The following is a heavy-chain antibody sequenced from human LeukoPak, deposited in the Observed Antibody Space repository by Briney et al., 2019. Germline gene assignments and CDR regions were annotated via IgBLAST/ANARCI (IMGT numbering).Heavy chain of an antibody. V-gene: IGHV3-74*01. J-gene: IGHJ4*02. D-gene: IGHD3-10*01. Sequence: GGSLRLSCAASGFTFSSYWMHWVRQAPGKGLVWVSLINTDGTTTNYADSVKGRFTISRDNAKNTLYLQMSTLRAEDAAVYYCATLTFGESDSFDYWGQGTLVTVSS. CDR2: INTDGTTT. CDR3: ATLTFGESDSFDY. CDR1: GFTFSSYW.